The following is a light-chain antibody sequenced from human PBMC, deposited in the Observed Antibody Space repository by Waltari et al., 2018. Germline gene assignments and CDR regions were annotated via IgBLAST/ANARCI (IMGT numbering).Light chain of an antibody. CDR3: QQRRNWPLT. Sequence: DIVLTQSPATLSLSPGERATLSCRASQSLSNYLAWYQQKPGQAPRLLIYDTSNRATGIPARFSGSGFGTDFTLTIGSLEPEDFAVYYCQQRRNWPLTFGGGTKVEIK. J-gene: IGKJ4*01. V-gene: IGKV3-11*01. CDR1: QSLSNY. CDR2: DTS.